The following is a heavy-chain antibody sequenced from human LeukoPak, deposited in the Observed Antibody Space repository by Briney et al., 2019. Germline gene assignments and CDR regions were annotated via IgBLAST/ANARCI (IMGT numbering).Heavy chain of an antibody. CDR3: TRHDERVDFSTDYYYYMDV. J-gene: IGHJ6*03. CDR2: IRSKANSYAT. CDR1: GFTFSGSV. Sequence: PVGSLRLSCAASGFTFSGSVMHWVRQASGKGLEWVGRIRSKANSYATAYAASVKGRFTISRDDSKNTAYLQMNSLKTEDTAVYYCTRHDERVDFSTDYYYYMDVWGKGTTVTVSS. V-gene: IGHV3-73*01. D-gene: IGHD5-12*01.